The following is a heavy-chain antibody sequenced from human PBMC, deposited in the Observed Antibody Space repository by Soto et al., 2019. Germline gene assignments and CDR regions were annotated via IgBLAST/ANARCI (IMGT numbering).Heavy chain of an antibody. CDR3: TTDPPNYYGSSGYYSFGY. J-gene: IGHJ4*02. V-gene: IGHV3-15*01. CDR2: IKNKTDGGTT. Sequence: GGSLRLSCAASGFTFSNAWMSWVRQAPGKGLEWVGRIKNKTDGGTTDYAAPVKGRFTISRDDSKNTLYLQMNSLKTEDTAVYYCTTDPPNYYGSSGYYSFGYWGQGTLVTVSS. CDR1: GFTFSNAW. D-gene: IGHD3-22*01.